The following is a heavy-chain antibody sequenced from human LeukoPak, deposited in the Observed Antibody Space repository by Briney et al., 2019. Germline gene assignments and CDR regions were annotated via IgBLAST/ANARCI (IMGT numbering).Heavy chain of an antibody. CDR2: IYYSGST. CDR3: GRQGHGGKTRTGEIDY. J-gene: IGHJ4*02. V-gene: IGHV4-59*08. Sequence: SETLSLTCTVSGDSISSYYWSWIPQPPGKGLEWIGYIYYSGSTNYNTSLKSRVTISVDTSKNQFSLKLSSVTAADTDVYYCGRQGHGGKTRTGEIDYWGQGTMVTVSS. D-gene: IGHD4-23*01. CDR1: GDSISSYY.